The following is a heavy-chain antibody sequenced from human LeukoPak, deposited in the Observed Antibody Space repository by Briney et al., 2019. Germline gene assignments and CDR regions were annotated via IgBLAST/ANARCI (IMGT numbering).Heavy chain of an antibody. V-gene: IGHV1-18*01. J-gene: IGHJ4*02. CDR2: ISAYNGNS. Sequence: GASVKVSCKASGYTFTNYGFSWVRQAPGQGLEWMAWISAYNGNSHSTQKFQGRVIMTTDTSTNTAYMELRSLRSDDTAVYYCAKTDGNYSPPGDSWGQGTLVTVSS. CDR3: AKTDGNYSPPGDS. D-gene: IGHD1-26*01. CDR1: GYTFTNYG.